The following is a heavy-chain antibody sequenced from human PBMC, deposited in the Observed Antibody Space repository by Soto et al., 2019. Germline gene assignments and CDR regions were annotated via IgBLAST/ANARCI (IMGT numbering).Heavy chain of an antibody. Sequence: QLQLQESGSGLVKPSQTLSLTCAVSGGSISSGGYSWSWIRQPPGKGLERIGYIYHSGSTYYNPSLKSRVTISVDRSKNQFSLKLSSVTAADTAVYYCARENNVLPGGYFDYWGQGTLVTVSS. CDR1: GGSISSGGYS. D-gene: IGHD3-10*01. V-gene: IGHV4-30-2*01. J-gene: IGHJ4*02. CDR3: ARENNVLPGGYFDY. CDR2: IYHSGST.